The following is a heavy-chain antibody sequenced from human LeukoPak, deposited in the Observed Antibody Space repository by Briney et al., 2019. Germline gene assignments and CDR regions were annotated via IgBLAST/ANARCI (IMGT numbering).Heavy chain of an antibody. D-gene: IGHD1-26*01. Sequence: GGSLRLSCAASGFTFDDYAMHWVRQAPGKSLEWVSLISRDAGNTYYADSVKGRFTISRDNAKNSLYLQMNSLRAEDTALYYCARDSYSGSYSYFDYWGQGTLVTVSS. CDR3: ARDSYSGSYSYFDY. V-gene: IGHV3-43D*03. CDR2: ISRDAGNT. CDR1: GFTFDDYA. J-gene: IGHJ4*02.